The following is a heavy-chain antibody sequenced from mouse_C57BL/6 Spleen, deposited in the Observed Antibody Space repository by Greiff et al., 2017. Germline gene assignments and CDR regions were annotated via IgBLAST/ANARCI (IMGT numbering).Heavy chain of an antibody. J-gene: IGHJ3*01. D-gene: IGHD1-1*01. CDR2: IDPETGGT. CDR1: GYTFTDSE. Sequence: VQLQQSGAELVRPGASVTLSCKASGYTFTDSEMHWVKQTPVHGLEWIGAIDPETGGTAYNRKFKGKAKLTADKSSSTAYMELRSLTSEDSAVYYGAGVGAYGSRAWFAYWGQGTLVTVSA. CDR3: AGVGAYGSRAWFAY. V-gene: IGHV1-15*01.